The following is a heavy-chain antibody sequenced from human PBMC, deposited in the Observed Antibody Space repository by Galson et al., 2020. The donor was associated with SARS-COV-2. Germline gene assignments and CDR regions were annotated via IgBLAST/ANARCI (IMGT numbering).Heavy chain of an antibody. J-gene: IGHJ4*02. V-gene: IGHV3-49*03. CDR2: IRSKAYGGTT. D-gene: IGHD3-22*01. CDR1: GFTFGDYA. Sequence: GESLKISCTASGFTFGDYAMSWFRQAPGKGLEWVGFIRSKAYGGTTEYAASVKGRFTISRDDSKSIAYLQMNSLKTEDTAVYYCTRDVHYDSSGYYLGFGKSFDYWGQGTLVTVSS. CDR3: TRDVHYDSSGYYLGFGKSFDY.